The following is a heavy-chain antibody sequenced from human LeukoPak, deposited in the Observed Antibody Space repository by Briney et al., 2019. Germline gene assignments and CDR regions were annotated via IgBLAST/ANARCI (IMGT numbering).Heavy chain of an antibody. CDR2: ISDSGYNA. D-gene: IGHD2-21*01. CDR1: GFTFSTYA. Sequence: GGSLRLSCAASGFTFSTYAMSWVRQAPGKGLEWVSSISDSGYNAYYAHSVEGRFILSRGNSKNTLYVQMNSLRAEDTAVYYCAKDLFRGRTYPIARNYYYYMDVWGKGTTVTVFS. CDR3: AKDLFRGRTYPIARNYYYYMDV. V-gene: IGHV3-23*01. J-gene: IGHJ6*03.